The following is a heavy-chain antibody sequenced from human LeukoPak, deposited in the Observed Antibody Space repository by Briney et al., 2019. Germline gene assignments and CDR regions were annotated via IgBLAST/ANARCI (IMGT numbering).Heavy chain of an antibody. V-gene: IGHV4-39*01. D-gene: IGHD3-3*01. CDR2: IYYSGST. J-gene: IGHJ6*03. Sequence: PSETLSLTCTVSGGSISSSSYYWGWIRQPPGKGLEWIGSIYYSGSTYYNPSLKSRVTISVDTSKNQFSLKLSSVTAADTAVYYCARGPARYYDFCSGYSYYMDVWGKGTTVTVSS. CDR3: ARGPARYYDFCSGYSYYMDV. CDR1: GGSISSSSYY.